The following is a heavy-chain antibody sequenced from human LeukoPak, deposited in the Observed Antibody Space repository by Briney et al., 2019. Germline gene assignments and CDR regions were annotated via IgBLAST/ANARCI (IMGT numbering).Heavy chain of an antibody. J-gene: IGHJ4*02. CDR1: GFTFSSYG. Sequence: GGTLRLSCAASGFTFSSYGMSWVRQAPGKGLEWVSAISGSGGSTYYADSVKGRFTISRDNSKNTLYLQMNSLRAEDTAVYYCARDGSDRQLWYYWGQGTLVTVSS. CDR2: ISGSGGST. D-gene: IGHD5-18*01. CDR3: ARDGSDRQLWYY. V-gene: IGHV3-23*01.